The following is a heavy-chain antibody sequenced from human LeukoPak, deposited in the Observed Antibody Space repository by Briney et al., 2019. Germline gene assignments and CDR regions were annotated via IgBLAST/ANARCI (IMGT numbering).Heavy chain of an antibody. J-gene: IGHJ4*02. Sequence: GSLRLSCLASGFNSSCYAVRKVRQAPGKGLDWVLGISGSGVTTYYADSVKGRFTISRDNSKDTVFLQMNSLRAEDTAVYYCAKASRQGAVVSPLAYWGERTLVTVSS. CDR2: ISGSGVTT. CDR1: GFNSSCYA. CDR3: AKASRQGAVVSPLAY. D-gene: IGHD4-23*01. V-gene: IGHV3-23*01.